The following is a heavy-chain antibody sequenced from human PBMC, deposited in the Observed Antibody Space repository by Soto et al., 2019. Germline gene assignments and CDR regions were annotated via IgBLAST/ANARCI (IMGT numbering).Heavy chain of an antibody. J-gene: IGHJ2*01. CDR3: ARVAAYDFWSGYPSWYFDL. Sequence: QVQLQESGPGLVKPSGTLSLTCAVSSGSISSSNWWSWVRQPPGKGLEWIGEIYHSGSTNYNPSLKSRVTISVDKSKNQFSQKLSSVTAADTAVYYCARVAAYDFWSGYPSWYFDLWGRGTLVTVSS. V-gene: IGHV4-4*02. CDR2: IYHSGST. CDR1: SGSISSSNW. D-gene: IGHD3-3*01.